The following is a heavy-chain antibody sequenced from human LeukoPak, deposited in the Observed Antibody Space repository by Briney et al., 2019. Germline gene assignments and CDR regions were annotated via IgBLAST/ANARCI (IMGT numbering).Heavy chain of an antibody. V-gene: IGHV3-30*18. D-gene: IGHD6-19*01. CDR2: ISYDGSNK. Sequence: GGSLRLSCAASGFTFSSYGMHWVRQAPGKGLEWVAVISYDGSNKYYADSVKGRFTISRDNSKNTLYLQMYSLRAEDTAVYYCAKDRYASSGWYGGYYYGMDVWGQGTTVTVSS. CDR3: AKDRYASSGWYGGYYYGMDV. J-gene: IGHJ6*02. CDR1: GFTFSSYG.